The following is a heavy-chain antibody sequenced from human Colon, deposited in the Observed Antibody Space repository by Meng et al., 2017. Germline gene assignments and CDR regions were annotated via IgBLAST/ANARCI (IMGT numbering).Heavy chain of an antibody. V-gene: IGHV3-23*01. CDR2: ISGSGDFT. Sequence: GESLKISCAASGFTFSSYGMSWVRQAPGKGLEWVSAISGSGDFTYYADSVKGRFTISRDNSKNTLYLQMNSLRGEDTAVYFCAKDPPLAVLPRGDWFDPWGLGTLVTVSS. J-gene: IGHJ5*02. CDR3: AKDPPLAVLPRGDWFDP. D-gene: IGHD6-19*01. CDR1: GFTFSSYG.